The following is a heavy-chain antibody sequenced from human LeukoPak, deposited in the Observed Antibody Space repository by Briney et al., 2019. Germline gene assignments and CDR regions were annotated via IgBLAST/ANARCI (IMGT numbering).Heavy chain of an antibody. D-gene: IGHD6-13*01. CDR3: AREQQLGGIDY. CDR2: IYTSGST. CDR1: GGSISNYY. Sequence: PSETLSLTCSVSGGSISNYYWTWFRQPAGKGLEWIGRIYTSGSTNYNPSLQSRVTMSVDTSKNQFSLKLSSVTAADTAVYYCAREQQLGGIDYWGQGTLVTVSS. V-gene: IGHV4-4*07. J-gene: IGHJ4*02.